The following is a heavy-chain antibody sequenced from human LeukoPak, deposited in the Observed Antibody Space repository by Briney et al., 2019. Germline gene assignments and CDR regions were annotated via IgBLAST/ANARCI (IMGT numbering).Heavy chain of an antibody. Sequence: SETLSLTCTVSGGSISSGGYYWSWIRQHPGKGLEWIGYIYYSGSTYHNPSLKSRVTISVDTSKNQFSLKLSSVTAADTAVYYCARELHYYDSSGYPDYWGQGTLVTVSS. CDR3: ARELHYYDSSGYPDY. V-gene: IGHV4-31*03. CDR2: IYYSGST. D-gene: IGHD3-22*01. CDR1: GGSISSGGYY. J-gene: IGHJ4*02.